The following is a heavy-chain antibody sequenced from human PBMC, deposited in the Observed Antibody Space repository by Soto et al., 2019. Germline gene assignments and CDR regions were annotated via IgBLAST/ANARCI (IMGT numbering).Heavy chain of an antibody. CDR1: CASIVSSTYY. D-gene: IGHD6-19*01. J-gene: IGHJ6*02. V-gene: IGHV4-39*01. Sequence: SETLSLSCTITCASIVSSTYYWVSTRQPPGKGLEWIGSIYYSGSTYYNPSLKSRVTISVDTSKNQFSLKLSSVTAADTAVYYCARWAVAGQHYYNYYGMDVWGQGTTVT. CDR2: IYYSGST. CDR3: ARWAVAGQHYYNYYGMDV.